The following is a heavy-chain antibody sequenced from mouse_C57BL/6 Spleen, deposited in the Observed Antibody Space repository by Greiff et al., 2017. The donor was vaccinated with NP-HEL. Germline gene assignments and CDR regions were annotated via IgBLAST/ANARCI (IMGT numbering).Heavy chain of an antibody. V-gene: IGHV5-17*01. J-gene: IGHJ2*01. Sequence: EVQRVESGGGLVKPGGSLKLSCAASGFTFSDYGMHWVRQAPEKGLEWVAYISSGSSTIYYADTVKGRFTISRDNAKNTLFLQMTSLRSEDTAMYYCARPRNYYYYYFDYWGQGTTLTVSS. CDR3: ARPRNYYYYYFDY. D-gene: IGHD1-1*01. CDR1: GFTFSDYG. CDR2: ISSGSSTI.